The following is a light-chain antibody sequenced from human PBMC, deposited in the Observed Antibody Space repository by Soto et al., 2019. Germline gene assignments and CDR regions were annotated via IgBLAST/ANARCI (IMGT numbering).Light chain of an antibody. CDR1: QSVTNNY. CDR2: GAS. V-gene: IGKV3-20*01. J-gene: IGKJ1*01. Sequence: EIGLTHFPGTLSLSPGERATLSCRASQSVTNNYLAWYQQRPGQPPNLLIFGASNRATGIPDRFSSSGSGTDFTLTISRLEPEDFAVYYCQQYGSAIQTFGQGTKVDIK. CDR3: QQYGSAIQT.